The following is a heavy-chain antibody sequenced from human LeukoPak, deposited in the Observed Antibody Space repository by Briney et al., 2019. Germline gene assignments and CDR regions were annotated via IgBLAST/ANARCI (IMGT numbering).Heavy chain of an antibody. D-gene: IGHD3-3*01. V-gene: IGHV3-23*01. CDR1: RFTFSSYA. J-gene: IGHJ4*02. Sequence: GGSLRLSCAASRFTFSSYAMSWVRQAPGKGIEWVSGSGSGGSTYYADSVKGRFTISRDNSKSMLYLQMNSLRAEDTAVYYCAKDFWSGYYPNYWGQGTLVIVSS. CDR3: AKDFWSGYYPNY. CDR2: SGSGGST.